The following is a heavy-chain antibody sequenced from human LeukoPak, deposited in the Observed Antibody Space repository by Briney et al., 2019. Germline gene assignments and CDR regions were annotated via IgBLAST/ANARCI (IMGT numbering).Heavy chain of an antibody. J-gene: IGHJ4*02. CDR2: ISYDGSNK. CDR1: GFTFSSYA. Sequence: GGSLRLSCAASGFTFSSYAMHWVRQAPGKGLEWVAVISYDGSNKYYADSVKGRFTISRGNSKNTLYLQMNSLRAEDTAVYYCARDSDDYGLDYWGQGTLVTVSS. V-gene: IGHV3-30-3*01. D-gene: IGHD3-10*01. CDR3: ARDSDDYGLDY.